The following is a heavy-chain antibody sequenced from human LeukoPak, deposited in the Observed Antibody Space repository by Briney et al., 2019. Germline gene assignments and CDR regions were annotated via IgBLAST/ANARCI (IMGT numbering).Heavy chain of an antibody. Sequence: GGSLRLSCAASGFAFSRYGMHWVRQAPGKGLEWVAVISYDGSNKYYADSVKGRFTISRDNSKNTLYLQMNSLRAEDTAVYYCANPNCYDSSGYYSDDYWGQGTLVTVSS. CDR1: GFAFSRYG. J-gene: IGHJ4*02. CDR3: ANPNCYDSSGYYSDDY. CDR2: ISYDGSNK. V-gene: IGHV3-30*18. D-gene: IGHD3-22*01.